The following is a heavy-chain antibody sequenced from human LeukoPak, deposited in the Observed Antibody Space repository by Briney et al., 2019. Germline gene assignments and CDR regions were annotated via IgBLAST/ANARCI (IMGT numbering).Heavy chain of an antibody. Sequence: PGRSLRLSCAASGFTFDDYAMRWVRQAPGKGLEWVSGISWNSGSIGHADSVKGRFTISRDNAKNSLYLQMNSLRAEDTALYYCAKDRSRGFDAFDIWGQGTMVTVSS. J-gene: IGHJ3*02. V-gene: IGHV3-9*01. CDR2: ISWNSGSI. CDR3: AKDRSRGFDAFDI. D-gene: IGHD3-22*01. CDR1: GFTFDDYA.